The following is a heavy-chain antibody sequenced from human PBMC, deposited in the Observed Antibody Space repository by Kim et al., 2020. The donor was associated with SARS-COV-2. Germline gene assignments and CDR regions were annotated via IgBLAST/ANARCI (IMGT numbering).Heavy chain of an antibody. J-gene: IGHJ6*02. D-gene: IGHD6-13*01. V-gene: IGHV3-21*01. CDR2: ISSSSSYI. CDR3: ARDKKGVYPDYYYGMDV. Sequence: GGSLRLSCAASGFTFSSYSMNWVRQAPGKGLEWVSSISSSSSYIYYADSVKGRFTISRDNAKNSLYLQMNSLRAEDTAVYYCARDKKGVYPDYYYGMDVWGQGTTVTVSS. CDR1: GFTFSSYS.